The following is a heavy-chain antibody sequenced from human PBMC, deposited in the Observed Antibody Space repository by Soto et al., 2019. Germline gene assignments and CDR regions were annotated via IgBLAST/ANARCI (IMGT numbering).Heavy chain of an antibody. CDR2: INAGNGNT. CDR1: GYTFTSYA. V-gene: IGHV1-3*01. Sequence: ASVKVSCKASGYTFTSYAMHWVRQAPGQRLEWMGWINAGNGNTKYSQKFQGRVTITRDTSASTAYMELSSLRSEDTAVYYCARGLRFLEWLLWQWGQGTLVTVSS. D-gene: IGHD3-3*01. CDR3: ARGLRFLEWLLWQ. J-gene: IGHJ4*02.